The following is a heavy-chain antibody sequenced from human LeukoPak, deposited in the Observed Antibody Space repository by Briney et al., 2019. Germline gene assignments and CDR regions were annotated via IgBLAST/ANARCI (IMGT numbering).Heavy chain of an antibody. J-gene: IGHJ6*03. D-gene: IGHD6-13*01. V-gene: IGHV3-66*01. Sequence: GGSLRLSCAASGFTVSRNYMSWVRQAPGKGLEWVSVIYSGGSTYYADSVKGRFTISRDNSKNTLYLQMNSLRAEDTAVYYCAKDQSSSSWWEYYYYYMDVWGKGTTVTISS. CDR2: IYSGGST. CDR1: GFTVSRNY. CDR3: AKDQSSSSWWEYYYYYMDV.